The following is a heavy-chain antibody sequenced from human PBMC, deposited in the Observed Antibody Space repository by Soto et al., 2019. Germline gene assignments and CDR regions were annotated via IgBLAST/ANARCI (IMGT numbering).Heavy chain of an antibody. D-gene: IGHD3-3*01. CDR1: GYTFTGYY. CDR2: INPNSGGT. J-gene: IGHJ6*02. Sequence: ASVKVSCKASGYTFTGYYMHWVRQAPGQGLEWMGWINPNSGGTNYAQKFQGWVTMTRDTSISTAYMELSRLRSDDTAVYYCARFRWSCYYTRVDYYYGMDVWGQGTTVTVSS. CDR3: ARFRWSCYYTRVDYYYGMDV. V-gene: IGHV1-2*04.